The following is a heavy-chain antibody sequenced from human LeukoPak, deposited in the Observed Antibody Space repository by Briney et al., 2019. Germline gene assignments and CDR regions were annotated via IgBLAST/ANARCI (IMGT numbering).Heavy chain of an antibody. Sequence: GSLGPSCTASGFTFNSYVMTWVRQAPGMGLEWVSTITTTGTTSYADSVKGRFAISRDNSKNTVYLQMNSLRAEDTALYFCTKSGPGSGWSRCYLDFWGQGILVTVSS. CDR1: GFTFNSYV. J-gene: IGHJ4*02. CDR2: ITTTGTT. CDR3: TKSGPGSGWSRCYLDF. V-gene: IGHV3-23*01. D-gene: IGHD6-19*01.